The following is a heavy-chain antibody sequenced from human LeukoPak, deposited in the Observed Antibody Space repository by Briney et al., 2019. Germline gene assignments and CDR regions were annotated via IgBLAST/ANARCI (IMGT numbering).Heavy chain of an antibody. V-gene: IGHV3-21*01. D-gene: IGHD3-22*01. Sequence: PGGSLRLSCAASGFTFSSYGMNWVXQAPGXXXXWVSSISSSSSTISYADSVKGRFTNSRDNAKNSLYLQLNSLRAEDTTVYYCARDGRSSYYYYFDYWGQGTLVTVSS. CDR1: GFTFSSYG. J-gene: IGHJ4*02. CDR2: ISSSSSTI. CDR3: ARDGRSSYYYYFDY.